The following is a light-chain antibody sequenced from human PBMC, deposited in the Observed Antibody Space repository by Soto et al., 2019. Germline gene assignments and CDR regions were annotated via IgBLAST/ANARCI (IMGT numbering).Light chain of an antibody. CDR3: QHYGSSPFT. Sequence: EIVLTQSPGTLSLSPGERATLSCRASQSVSNNYLTWYQQKPGQAPRLLIYGASSRATGNPDRFSGSGSGTDFTLTISRLEPDDFAVYYCQHYGSSPFTFGPGTKVDIK. CDR1: QSVSNNY. V-gene: IGKV3-20*01. CDR2: GAS. J-gene: IGKJ3*01.